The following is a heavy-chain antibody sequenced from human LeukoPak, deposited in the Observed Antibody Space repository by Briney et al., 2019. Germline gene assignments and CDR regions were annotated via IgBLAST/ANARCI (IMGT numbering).Heavy chain of an antibody. Sequence: SGPTLVNPTQTLTLTCTFSGFSLSTYRVGVGWIRQPPGKALEGLAPLYSDDDKHYSSSLKIRLTITKGTSTTQVVLTMTNMNPVDTRTYYCAHRPKPLEGGFDIWGQGTMVTVSS. J-gene: IGHJ3*02. CDR3: AHRPKPLEGGFDI. D-gene: IGHD6-6*01. V-gene: IGHV2-5*02. CDR1: GFSLSTYRVG. CDR2: LYSDDDK.